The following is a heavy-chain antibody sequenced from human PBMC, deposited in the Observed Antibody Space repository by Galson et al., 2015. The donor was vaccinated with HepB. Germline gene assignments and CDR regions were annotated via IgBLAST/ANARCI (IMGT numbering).Heavy chain of an antibody. J-gene: IGHJ4*02. CDR3: AKQYLIRDLPAFDY. CDR2: ISYDGSNK. D-gene: IGHD2-2*02. V-gene: IGHV3-30*18. CDR1: GFTFSSYG. Sequence: SLRLSCAASGFTFSSYGMHWVRQAPDKRLEWLAVISYDGSNKYYADSVKGRFTISRDNTKNTLYLQMNSLRAEDTAVYYCAKQYLIRDLPAFDYWGQGALVTVSS.